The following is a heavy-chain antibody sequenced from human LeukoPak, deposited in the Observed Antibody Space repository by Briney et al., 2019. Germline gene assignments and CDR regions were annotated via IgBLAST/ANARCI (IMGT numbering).Heavy chain of an antibody. CDR2: INPNSCGT. CDR1: GYTFTGYY. D-gene: IGHD1-26*01. Sequence: ASVKVSCKASGYTFTGYYMHWVRQAPGQGLEWMGWINPNSCGTNYAQKFQGRVTMTRDTSIRTASMELSRLRSDDTAVYYCARDPGSYFYYHYGMDVWGQGTTVTVSS. CDR3: ARDPGSYFYYHYGMDV. V-gene: IGHV1-2*02. J-gene: IGHJ6*02.